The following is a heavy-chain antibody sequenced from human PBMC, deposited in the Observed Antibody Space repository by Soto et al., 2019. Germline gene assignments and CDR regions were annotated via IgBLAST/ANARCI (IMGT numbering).Heavy chain of an antibody. V-gene: IGHV3-53*04. CDR2: IYSGGST. D-gene: IGHD6-19*01. CDR3: ARSEGPCGCPYYSSGRDV. J-gene: IGHJ6*04. Sequence: EVQLVESGGGLVQPGGSLRLSCAASGFTVSSNYMSWVRQAPGKGLEWVSVIYSGGSTYYADSVKGRFTISRHNSKNTLYLQMNRLSADATAVYYCARSEGPCGCPYYSSGRDVGGKGTMVTVSP. CDR1: GFTVSSNY.